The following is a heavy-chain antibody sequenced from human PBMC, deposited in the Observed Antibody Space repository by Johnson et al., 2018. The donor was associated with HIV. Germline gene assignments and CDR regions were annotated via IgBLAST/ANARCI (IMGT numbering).Heavy chain of an antibody. J-gene: IGHJ3*02. CDR3: ARGSWGSHTGDAFDI. Sequence: QVQLVESGGGLVQPGGSLRLSCAASGFTFSSYCMSWVRQAPGKGLEWVTVISFAGVKTYYADSVKGRFTISRDNSKGTLYLQMDGLRPEDTAVYYCARGSWGSHTGDAFDIWGQGTMVTVSS. D-gene: IGHD3-16*01. V-gene: IGHV3-30*03. CDR2: ISFAGVKT. CDR1: GFTFSSYC.